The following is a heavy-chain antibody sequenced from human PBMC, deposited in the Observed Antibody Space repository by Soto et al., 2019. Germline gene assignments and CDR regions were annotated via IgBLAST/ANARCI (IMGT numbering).Heavy chain of an antibody. CDR1: GGSISSSSYY. D-gene: IGHD6-13*01. CDR3: ARHPAAARIQTFDY. Sequence: QLQLQESGPGLVKPSETLSLTCTVSGGSISSSSYYWGWFRQPPGKGLEGIGGIYYSGSTYYNPSLKSRVTISVDTSKNQFSLKLSSVTAADTAVYYCARHPAAARIQTFDYWGQGTLVTVSS. CDR2: IYYSGST. J-gene: IGHJ4*02. V-gene: IGHV4-39*01.